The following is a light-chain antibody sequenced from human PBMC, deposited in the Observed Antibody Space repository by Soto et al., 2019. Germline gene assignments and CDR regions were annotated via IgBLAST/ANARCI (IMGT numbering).Light chain of an antibody. CDR2: GAS. J-gene: IGKJ1*01. CDR3: QQYGSLQKT. V-gene: IGKV3-20*01. Sequence: EIVLTQSPGTLSWSPGERATLSFRASQSVSNNFLAWYQQKLGQAPRLLIYGASSRATGIPDRFSGSGSGTDFTLSISRLEPEDFAVYYCQQYGSLQKTFGQGTKVDIK. CDR1: QSVSNNF.